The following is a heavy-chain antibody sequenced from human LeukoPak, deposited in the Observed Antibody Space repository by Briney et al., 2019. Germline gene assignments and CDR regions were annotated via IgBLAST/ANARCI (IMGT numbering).Heavy chain of an antibody. CDR2: IWYDGSTK. V-gene: IGHV3-33*01. Sequence: GGSLRLSCAASGFTFSNYGMHWVRQAPGRGLEWVAVIWYDGSTKYYADSVKGRFTISRDNSKNMLYLQMNSLRAEDTAVYYCAANFDFWGQGTLVTVSS. CDR1: GFTFSNYG. J-gene: IGHJ4*02. CDR3: AANFDF.